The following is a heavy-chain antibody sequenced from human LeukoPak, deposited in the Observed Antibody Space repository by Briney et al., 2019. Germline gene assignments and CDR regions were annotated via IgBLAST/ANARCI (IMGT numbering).Heavy chain of an antibody. D-gene: IGHD1-1*01. CDR1: GGSISSGSYY. J-gene: IGHJ3*02. CDR2: IYTSGST. Sequence: SQTLSLTWTVSGGSISSGSYYWSWIRQPAGKGLEWIGRIYTSGSTNYNPSLKSRVTISVDTSKNQFSLKLSSVTAADTAVYYCATGTTGTAAFDIWGQGTMVTVSS. CDR3: ATGTTGTAAFDI. V-gene: IGHV4-61*02.